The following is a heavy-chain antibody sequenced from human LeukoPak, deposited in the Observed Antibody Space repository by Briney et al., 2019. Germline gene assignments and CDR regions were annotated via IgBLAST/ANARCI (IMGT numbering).Heavy chain of an antibody. V-gene: IGHV1-46*01. Sequence: ASVKVSCKAFGYTFTGYWMHWVRQAPGQGPEWMGVISPSGGSTIYAQKFKGRVTLTRDMSTSTDYLELSSLRSEDTAVYYCARSSCGGDCYSFDPWAREPWSPSPQ. CDR1: GYTFTGYW. CDR2: ISPSGGST. D-gene: IGHD2-21*02. J-gene: IGHJ5*02. CDR3: ARSSCGGDCYSFDP.